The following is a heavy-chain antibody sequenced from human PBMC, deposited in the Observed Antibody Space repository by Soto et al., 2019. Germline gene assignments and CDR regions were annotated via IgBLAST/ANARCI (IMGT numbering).Heavy chain of an antibody. V-gene: IGHV1-18*01. CDR3: AREVDTAMVRYWFDP. CDR1: GGTYSSYT. D-gene: IGHD5-18*01. Sequence: ASVKVSCKASGGTYSSYTISWVRQAPGQGLEWMGWISAYNGNTNYAQKLQGRVTMTTDTSTSTAYMELRSLRSDDTAVYYCAREVDTAMVRYWFDPWGQGTLVTVSS. J-gene: IGHJ5*02. CDR2: ISAYNGNT.